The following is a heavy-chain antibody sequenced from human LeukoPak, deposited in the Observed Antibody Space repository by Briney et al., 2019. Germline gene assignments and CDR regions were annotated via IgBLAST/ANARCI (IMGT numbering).Heavy chain of an antibody. Sequence: GASVEVSCKASGGTFSSCAISWVRQAPGQGLEWMGGIIPIFGTANYAQKFQGRVTITADESTSTAYMELSSLRSEDTAVYYCARGHAVVMLDYWGQGTLVTVSS. CDR2: IIPIFGTA. J-gene: IGHJ4*02. CDR3: ARGHAVVMLDY. CDR1: GGTFSSCA. D-gene: IGHD6-19*01. V-gene: IGHV1-69*13.